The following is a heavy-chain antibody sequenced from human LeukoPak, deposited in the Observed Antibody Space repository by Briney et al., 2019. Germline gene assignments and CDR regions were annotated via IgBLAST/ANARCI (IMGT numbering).Heavy chain of an antibody. CDR1: GGSFSGYY. CDR2: INHSGST. D-gene: IGHD2-2*01. V-gene: IGHV4-34*01. J-gene: IGHJ6*03. Sequence: SETLSLTCAVYGGSFSGYYWSWIRQPPGKGLEWIGEINHSGSTNYNPSLKSRVTISVDTSKNQFSLKLSSVTAADTAVYYCARLLRPRYCSSTSCYRYYYYMDVWGKGTTATISS. CDR3: ARLLRPRYCSSTSCYRYYYYMDV.